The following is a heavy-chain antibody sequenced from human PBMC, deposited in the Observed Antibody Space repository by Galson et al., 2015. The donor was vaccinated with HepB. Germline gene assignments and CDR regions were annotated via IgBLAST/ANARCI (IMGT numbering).Heavy chain of an antibody. Sequence: SVKVSCKASGYTFTYRYLHWVRQAPGQALEWMGWITPFNGNTNYAQKFQDRVTITRDRSMSTAYMELSSLRSEDTAMYYCASEVRGAYYYGMDVWGQGTTVTVSS. CDR3: ASEVRGAYYYGMDV. CDR2: ITPFNGNT. CDR1: GYTFTYRY. J-gene: IGHJ6*02. V-gene: IGHV1-45*02. D-gene: IGHD3-10*01.